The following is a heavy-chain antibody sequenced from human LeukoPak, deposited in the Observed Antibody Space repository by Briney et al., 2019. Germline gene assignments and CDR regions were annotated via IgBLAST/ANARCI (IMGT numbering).Heavy chain of an antibody. J-gene: IGHJ4*02. CDR2: ISSNGGST. D-gene: IGHD3-10*01. CDR1: GFTFSRYA. V-gene: IGHV3-64D*06. Sequence: GGSLILSCSASGFTFSRYAMHWVRQAPGKGLEYVSAISSNGGSTYYADSVKGRFTISRDNSRNTLHLQMSSLRVEDTAVYYCVKDSGSGSYFDYWGQGTLVTVSS. CDR3: VKDSGSGSYFDY.